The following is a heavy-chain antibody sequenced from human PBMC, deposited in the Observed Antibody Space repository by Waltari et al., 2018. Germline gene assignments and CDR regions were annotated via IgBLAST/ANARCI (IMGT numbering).Heavy chain of an antibody. CDR1: GSTFSSYG. J-gene: IGHJ4*02. Sequence: QVQLVESGGGVVQPGGSLRLSCAASGSTFSSYGMHWLRQAQAQGLEWVAFRRYDGNNKYYADSVKGRFTISRDNSKNTLYLQMNSLRAEDTAVYYCAKTAVAEYYDFWSGYSDYWGQGTLVTVSS. CDR2: RRYDGNNK. V-gene: IGHV3-30*02. CDR3: AKTAVAEYYDFWSGYSDY. D-gene: IGHD3-3*01.